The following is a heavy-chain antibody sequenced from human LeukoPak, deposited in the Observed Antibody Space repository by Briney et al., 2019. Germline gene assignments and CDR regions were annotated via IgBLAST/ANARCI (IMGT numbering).Heavy chain of an antibody. D-gene: IGHD3-10*01. CDR2: IFHSENT. J-gene: IGHJ4*02. Sequence: SETLSLTCTVSGYSIRSGHYWGWIRQPPGKGLEWIGNIFHSENTYYNPSLKSRVTLSLDTSKNHFSLKVSSVTAADTAVYYCAREYLEYGSGNDYFDYWGQGTLVTVSS. CDR3: AREYLEYGSGNDYFDY. CDR1: GYSIRSGHY. V-gene: IGHV4-38-2*02.